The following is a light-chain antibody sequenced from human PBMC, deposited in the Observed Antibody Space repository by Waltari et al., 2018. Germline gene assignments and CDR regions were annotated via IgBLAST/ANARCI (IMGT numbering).Light chain of an antibody. CDR2: EAS. CDR3: QQRTSWPLT. J-gene: IGKJ4*01. CDR1: QSISSN. V-gene: IGKV3-11*01. Sequence: EIVLTQSPATLSLSPGERATLSCRASQSISSNLGWYQQKPGQAPRLLIHEASKRATGIPARFLGSGSGTDFTITISSIEAEDFAVYYCQQRTSWPLTFGGGTRVEVK.